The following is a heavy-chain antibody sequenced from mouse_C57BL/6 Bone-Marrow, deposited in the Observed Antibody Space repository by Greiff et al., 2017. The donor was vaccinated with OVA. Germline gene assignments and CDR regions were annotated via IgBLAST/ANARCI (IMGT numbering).Heavy chain of an antibody. CDR1: GFSLSTFGMG. Sequence: QVQLQQSGPGILQPSQTLSLTCSFSGFSLSTFGMGVGWIRQPSGKGLEWLAHIWWDDDKYYNPALKSRLTLSKDTSKNQVFHKIANVDTADTATYYCARIAPFYYGSSWDYAMDYWGQGTSVTVSS. CDR3: ARIAPFYYGSSWDYAMDY. J-gene: IGHJ4*01. D-gene: IGHD1-1*01. V-gene: IGHV8-8*01. CDR2: IWWDDDK.